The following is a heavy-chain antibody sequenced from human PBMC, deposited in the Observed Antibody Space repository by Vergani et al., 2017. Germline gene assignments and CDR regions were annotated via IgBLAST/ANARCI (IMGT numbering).Heavy chain of an antibody. V-gene: IGHV3-33*01. CDR1: GFTFSSYG. CDR2: IWYDGSNK. J-gene: IGHJ4*02. D-gene: IGHD2-2*01. CDR3: ATFPYCSSTSCYDFCADY. Sequence: QVQLVESGGGVVQPGRSLRLSCAASGFTFSSYGMHWVRQAPGKGLEWVAVIWYDGSNKYYADSVKGRFTISRDNSKNTLYLQMNSLRAEDTAVYYCATFPYCSSTSCYDFCADYWGQGTLVTVSS.